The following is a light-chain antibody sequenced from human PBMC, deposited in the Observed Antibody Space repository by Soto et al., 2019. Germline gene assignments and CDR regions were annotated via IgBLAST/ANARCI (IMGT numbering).Light chain of an antibody. CDR1: SSDVGAYDY. J-gene: IGLJ1*01. V-gene: IGLV2-14*01. CDR2: EVS. Sequence: QSVLTQPASVSGSPGQSITISCTGTSSDVGAYDYVSWFQQYPGKAPKLMISEVSNRPSGVSDRFSGSKSANTASLTISGLQADDEADYYCSSYTTASTLVFGTGTKVTVL. CDR3: SSYTTASTLV.